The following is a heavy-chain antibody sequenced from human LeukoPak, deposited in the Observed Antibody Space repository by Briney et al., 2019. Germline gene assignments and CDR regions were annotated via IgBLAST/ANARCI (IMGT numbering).Heavy chain of an antibody. V-gene: IGHV3-53*01. CDR2: IYTGGGT. Sequence: GGSLRLSCAVSGFSFSTNFMSWVRQTPGKGLEWVSVIYTGGGTDHADSVKGRFTISRDNSKNTLSLQMNSLRADDTAIYYCTRSGYRHPYHFDSWGQGTLVIVSS. J-gene: IGHJ4*02. D-gene: IGHD3-22*01. CDR1: GFSFSTNF. CDR3: TRSGYRHPYHFDS.